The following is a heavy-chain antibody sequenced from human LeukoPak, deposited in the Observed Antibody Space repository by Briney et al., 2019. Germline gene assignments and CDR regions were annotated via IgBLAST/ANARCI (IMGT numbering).Heavy chain of an antibody. D-gene: IGHD2-21*02. CDR3: ARVYCGGDRYTAGFDY. CDR2: IWYDGSNK. V-gene: IGHV3-33*01. CDR1: GFTFSSYG. Sequence: GGSLRLSCAASGFTFSSYGMHWVRQAPGKGLEWVAVIWYDGSNKYYADSVKGRFTISRDNSKNTLYLQMNSLRAEDTAVYYCARVYCGGDRYTAGFDYWGQGTLVTVSS. J-gene: IGHJ4*02.